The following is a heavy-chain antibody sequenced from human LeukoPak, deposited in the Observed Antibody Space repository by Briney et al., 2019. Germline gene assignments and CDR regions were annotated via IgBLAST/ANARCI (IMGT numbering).Heavy chain of an antibody. V-gene: IGHV3-21*01. D-gene: IGHD3-10*01. Sequence: GGSLRLSCAASGFTFSSYSMNWVRQAPGKGLEWVSSISSSSSYIYYTDSVKGRCTISRDNGKNSLYLQMNSLRADDTAVYYCARDEATMVRGHDYWGQGTLVTVSS. CDR3: ARDEATMVRGHDY. J-gene: IGHJ4*02. CDR1: GFTFSSYS. CDR2: ISSSSSYI.